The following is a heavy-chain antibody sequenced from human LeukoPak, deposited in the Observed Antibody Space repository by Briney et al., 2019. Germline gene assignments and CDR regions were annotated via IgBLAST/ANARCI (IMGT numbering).Heavy chain of an antibody. CDR3: ARDRKWVTAIRGPRYYYGMDV. V-gene: IGHV3-23*01. D-gene: IGHD2-21*02. Sequence: HSGGSLRLSCAASGFTFSSYAMSWVRQAPGKGLEWVSAISGSGGSTYFADSVKGRFTISRDNSKSTLYLQMNSLRAEDTAVYYCARDRKWVTAIRGPRYYYGMDVWGQGTTVTVSS. J-gene: IGHJ6*02. CDR2: ISGSGGST. CDR1: GFTFSSYA.